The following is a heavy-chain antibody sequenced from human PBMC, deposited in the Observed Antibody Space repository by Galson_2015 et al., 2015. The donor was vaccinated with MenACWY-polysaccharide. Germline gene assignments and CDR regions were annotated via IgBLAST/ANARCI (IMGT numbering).Heavy chain of an antibody. CDR2: IKQDGSEK. V-gene: IGHV3-7*01. CDR3: ARAGEGWFDS. J-gene: IGHJ5*01. D-gene: IGHD3-10*01. Sequence: SLRLSCAAYGFTSSSHWMTWVRQAPGKGLEWVATIKQDGSEKYYVDSVKGRFTISRDNAKNSLSLQMNSLRAEDTAVYYCARAGEGWFDSWGQGTLVTVSS. CDR1: GFTSSSHW.